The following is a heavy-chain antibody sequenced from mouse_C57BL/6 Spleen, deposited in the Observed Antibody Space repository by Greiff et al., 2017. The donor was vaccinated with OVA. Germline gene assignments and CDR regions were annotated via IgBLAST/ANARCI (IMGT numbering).Heavy chain of an antibody. V-gene: IGHV5-9-1*02. D-gene: IGHD2-14*01. CDR1: GFTFSSYA. Sequence: DVHLVESGEGLVKPGGSLKLSCAASGFTFSSYAMSWVRQTPEKRLEWVAYISSGGDYIYYADTVKGRFTISRDNARNTLYLQMSSLKSEDTAMYYCTRDRGQGFDYWGQGTTLTVSS. J-gene: IGHJ2*01. CDR2: ISSGGDYI. CDR3: TRDRGQGFDY.